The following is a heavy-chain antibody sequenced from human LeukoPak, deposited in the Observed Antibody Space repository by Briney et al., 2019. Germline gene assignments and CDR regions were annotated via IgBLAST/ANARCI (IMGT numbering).Heavy chain of an antibody. D-gene: IGHD6-19*01. Sequence: ESLETSCKASGYLFTSYWIAWVRQLPGIGLEWVGIISPGDSDTRYSPSFQGQVAISADKSISTAYLQWSSLKASDTAIYYCARSPIFSSGWYNWFDPWGQGTLVTVSS. CDR3: ARSPIFSSGWYNWFDP. CDR1: GYLFTSYW. CDR2: ISPGDSDT. J-gene: IGHJ5*02. V-gene: IGHV5-51*01.